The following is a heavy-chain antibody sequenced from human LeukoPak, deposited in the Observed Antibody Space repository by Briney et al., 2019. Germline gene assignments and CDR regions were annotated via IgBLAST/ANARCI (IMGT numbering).Heavy chain of an antibody. Sequence: SSETLSLTCTVSGGSISSYYWSWIRQPPGKGVEWIGYIYYSGSTNYNPSLKSRVTISVDTPKNQFSLNLSSVTAADTAVNYCARSNPWTGYYYFDYWGQGTLVTVSS. CDR3: ARSNPWTGYYYFDY. CDR2: IYYSGST. D-gene: IGHD3/OR15-3a*01. J-gene: IGHJ4*02. CDR1: GGSISSYY. V-gene: IGHV4-59*01.